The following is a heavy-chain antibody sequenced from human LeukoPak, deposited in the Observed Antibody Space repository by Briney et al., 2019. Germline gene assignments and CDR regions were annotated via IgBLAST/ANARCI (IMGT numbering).Heavy chain of an antibody. V-gene: IGHV4-39*01. D-gene: IGHD3-10*01. CDR3: ARLGPLLWFGELLYPPDH. CDR1: GGSISSSSYY. J-gene: IGHJ4*02. Sequence: PSETLSLACTVSGGSISSSSYYWGWIRQPPGKGLEWIGSIYYSGSTYYNPSLKSRVTISVDTSKNQFSLKLSSVTAADTAVYYCARLGPLLWFGELLYPPDHWGQGTLVTVSS. CDR2: IYYSGST.